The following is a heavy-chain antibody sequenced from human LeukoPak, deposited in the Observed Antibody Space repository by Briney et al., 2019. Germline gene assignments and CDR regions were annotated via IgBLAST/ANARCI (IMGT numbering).Heavy chain of an antibody. D-gene: IGHD3-10*02. V-gene: IGHV3-74*01. Sequence: GGSLRLSCAASGFTFSSYWMHWVRQAPGKGLVWVSRIRPDGSISGYADSVQGRFTISRDNAKNTLYLQMNSLRAEDTAVYYCAELGITMIGGVWGKGTTVTISS. CDR3: AELGITMIGGV. CDR1: GFTFSSYW. CDR2: IRPDGSIS. J-gene: IGHJ6*04.